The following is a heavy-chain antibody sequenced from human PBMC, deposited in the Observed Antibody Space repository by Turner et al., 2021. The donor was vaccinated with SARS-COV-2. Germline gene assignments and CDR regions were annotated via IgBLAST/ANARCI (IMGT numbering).Heavy chain of an antibody. CDR2: ILYDGSNK. V-gene: IGHV3-30-3*01. J-gene: IGHJ6*02. D-gene: IGHD4-17*01. CDR1: GFSLSSYA. Sequence: VQTVVTGGGVVQPGRSLSLPCAASGFSLSSYAMHWVRQAPGKGLEWVAVILYDGSNKYYADSVKGRCTIARDNSKNTLYLQMNSLRAEDTAVYYCARGPVYGDYDSSYDYYGMDVWGQGTTVTVSS. CDR3: ARGPVYGDYDSSYDYYGMDV.